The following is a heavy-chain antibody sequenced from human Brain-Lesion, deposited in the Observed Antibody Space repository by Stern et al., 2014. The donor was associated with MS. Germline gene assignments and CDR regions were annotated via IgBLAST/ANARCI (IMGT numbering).Heavy chain of an antibody. CDR3: AKGYNWFDS. CDR1: GDSVSSNSAA. J-gene: IGHJ5*01. CDR2: TYYRSKWYY. V-gene: IGHV6-1*01. Sequence: QVQLQQSGPGLMKPSQTLALTCAISGDSVSSNSAAWNWIRQSPSRGLEWLGRTYYRSKWYYKYAESVKSRITINADTSTNQFSLQLNSVTPEDTAVYLCAKGYNWFDSWGQGTVVTVS.